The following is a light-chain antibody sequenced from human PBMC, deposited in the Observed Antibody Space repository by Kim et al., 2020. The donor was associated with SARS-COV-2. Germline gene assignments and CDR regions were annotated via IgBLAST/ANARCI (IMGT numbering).Light chain of an antibody. Sequence: GDRVTITCRASQSVTNWLAWYQQKPGKAPKTLIYDASTLESGVPSRFSGGGSGTEFTLTISSLQPDDFATYYCQQYNTYPYTFGQGTKLEI. CDR1: QSVTNW. CDR2: DAS. V-gene: IGKV1-5*01. J-gene: IGKJ2*01. CDR3: QQYNTYPYT.